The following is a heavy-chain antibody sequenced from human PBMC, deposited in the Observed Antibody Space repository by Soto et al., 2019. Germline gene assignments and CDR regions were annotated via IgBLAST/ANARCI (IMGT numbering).Heavy chain of an antibody. Sequence: QVQLVQSGAEVRKPGASVKVSCEASGYTFTSYDIYWVRQATGQGLEWMGWLNPNTGDSGYAQKFQGRITVTSDTSINTVHMELSSLRSEDTALYYCARRAEPNGWNGFGADKYYFDFWGQGTLVTVSS. V-gene: IGHV1-8*01. D-gene: IGHD1-1*01. CDR3: ARRAEPNGWNGFGADKYYFDF. CDR2: LNPNTGDS. CDR1: GYTFTSYD. J-gene: IGHJ4*02.